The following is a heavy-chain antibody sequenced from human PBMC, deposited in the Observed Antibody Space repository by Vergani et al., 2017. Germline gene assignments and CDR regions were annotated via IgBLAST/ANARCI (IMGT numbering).Heavy chain of an antibody. CDR2: ISYDGSNK. CDR3: AKLGGYSSGWYFEGLGVDY. V-gene: IGHV3-30*18. J-gene: IGHJ4*02. CDR1: GFTFSSYG. D-gene: IGHD6-19*01. Sequence: QVQLVESGGGVVQPGRSLRLSCAASGFTFSSYGMHWVRQAPGKGLEWVAVISYDGSNKYYADSVKGRFTISRDNSKNTLYLQMNSLRAEDTAVYYCAKLGGYSSGWYFEGLGVDYWGQGTLVTVSS.